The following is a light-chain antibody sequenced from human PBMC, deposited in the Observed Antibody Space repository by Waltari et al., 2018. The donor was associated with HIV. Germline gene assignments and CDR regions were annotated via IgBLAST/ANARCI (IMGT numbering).Light chain of an antibody. CDR2: ANA. V-gene: IGLV1-40*01. CDR3: QSSDIRLHGLWV. Sequence: QSLLTQPPSVSATPGQRITISCTGNKSNIGAGHDVHWYRQLPGTAPRLLILANAHRPSGVPDRISGSKSTASASLAITGLQAEDEGYYYCQSSDIRLHGLWVFGGGTKVTVL. J-gene: IGLJ3*02. CDR1: KSNIGAGHD.